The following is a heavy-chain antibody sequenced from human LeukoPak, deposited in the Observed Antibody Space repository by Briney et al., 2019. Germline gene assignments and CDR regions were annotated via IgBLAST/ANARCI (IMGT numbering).Heavy chain of an antibody. V-gene: IGHV3-73*01. D-gene: IGHD2-21*02. CDR2: IRTKANNYAT. CDR3: SRHEALPGDY. Sequence: PGGSLRLSCAASGFTFSGSTVHWVRQASGKGLDWVGHIRTKANNYATAYAASVKGMFTISRDDSKNTAYLQMNSLKIEDTAVYYCSRHEALPGDYWGQGTLVTVSS. J-gene: IGHJ4*02. CDR1: GFTFSGST.